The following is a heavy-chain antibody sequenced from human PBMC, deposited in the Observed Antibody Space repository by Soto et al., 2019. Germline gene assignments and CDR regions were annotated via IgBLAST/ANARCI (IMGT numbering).Heavy chain of an antibody. CDR1: GFTFSSYA. Sequence: EVQLLESGGGLVQPGGSLRLSCAAYGFTFSSYAMSWVRQAPGKGLEWVSAISGSGGSTYYADSVKGRFTISRDNSKNTLYLQMNSLRAEDTAVYYCAKDPYSNYSPYYFDYWGQGTLVTVSS. V-gene: IGHV3-23*01. D-gene: IGHD4-4*01. CDR2: ISGSGGST. J-gene: IGHJ4*02. CDR3: AKDPYSNYSPYYFDY.